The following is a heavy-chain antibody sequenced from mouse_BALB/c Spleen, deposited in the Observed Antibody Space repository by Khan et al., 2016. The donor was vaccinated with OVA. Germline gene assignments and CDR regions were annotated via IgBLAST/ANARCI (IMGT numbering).Heavy chain of an antibody. Sequence: VQLVESGGGLVKPGGSLKLSCAASGLTFSSSAMSWVRQTPEKRLEWVATISTGGRKIYYADSVKGRFTISRDNAKNTLSLQMSSLRSEDTAMYYCARAITPVVAFYYWGQGTTLTVSS. V-gene: IGHV5-9-3*01. CDR2: ISTGGRKI. CDR1: GLTFSSSA. CDR3: ARAITPVVAFYY. D-gene: IGHD1-1*01. J-gene: IGHJ2*01.